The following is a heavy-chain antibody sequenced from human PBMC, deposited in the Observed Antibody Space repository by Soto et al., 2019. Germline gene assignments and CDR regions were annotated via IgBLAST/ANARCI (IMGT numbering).Heavy chain of an antibody. CDR1: DDSSSNYK. Sequence: QVQLQESGPGLVKPSETPSLTCTVSDDSSSNYKWSWIRQPPRRRLEWIGYIDSNGGTSYNPSLQSRLTISIDASTKQFFLKLSSVTAADTAVYYCVRQGFGRLHGLVDVWGQGTTVTVSS. J-gene: IGHJ6*02. V-gene: IGHV4-59*08. CDR2: IDSNGGT. CDR3: VRQGFGRLHGLVDV. D-gene: IGHD3-10*01.